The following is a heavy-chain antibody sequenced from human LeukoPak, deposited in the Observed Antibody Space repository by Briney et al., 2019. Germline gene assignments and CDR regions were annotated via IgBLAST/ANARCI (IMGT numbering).Heavy chain of an antibody. Sequence: GAPRPSFAAPGFTLRSYWVDWVRQTPREGVVWVSRINSDGSSTSYADSVKGRFTISRDNAKNTLYLQMNSLRAEDTAVYYCATQESGFDYWGQGTLVTVSS. CDR2: INSDGSST. J-gene: IGHJ4*02. V-gene: IGHV3-74*01. CDR1: GFTLRSYW. D-gene: IGHD3-10*01. CDR3: ATQESGFDY.